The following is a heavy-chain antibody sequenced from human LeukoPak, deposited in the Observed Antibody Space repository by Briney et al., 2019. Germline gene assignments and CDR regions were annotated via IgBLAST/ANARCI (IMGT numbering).Heavy chain of an antibody. V-gene: IGHV3-53*01. J-gene: IGHJ3*02. CDR3: GKYAPRRAFDI. Sequence: GGSMRLSWAAAGFIVSINSMSWVSQAPGEGMGWVSVIYSGGRTNYEDSVKGRLTISRDNSQNTPYLQMNSLRAAETPGYYCGKYAPRRAFDIWGQGTMVTVPS. D-gene: IGHD2-2*01. CDR1: GFIVSINS. CDR2: IYSGGRT.